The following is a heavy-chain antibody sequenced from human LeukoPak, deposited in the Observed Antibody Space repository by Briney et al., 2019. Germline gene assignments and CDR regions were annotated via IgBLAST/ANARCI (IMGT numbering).Heavy chain of an antibody. CDR1: GDSISSYY. D-gene: IGHD3-22*01. CDR3: ARIGTMTKGAFDI. CDR2: IYYSGST. V-gene: IGHV4-59*01. Sequence: SETLSLTCTVSGDSISSYYWSWLRQTPGKGLEGVGYIYYSGSTNYNPSLKSRVTISVDTSKYQFPLKLSSVTAADTAVYYCARIGTMTKGAFDIWGQGTMVTVSS. J-gene: IGHJ3*02.